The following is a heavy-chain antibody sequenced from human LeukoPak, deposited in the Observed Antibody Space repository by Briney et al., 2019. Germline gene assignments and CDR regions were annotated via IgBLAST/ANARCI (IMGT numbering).Heavy chain of an antibody. J-gene: IGHJ4*02. V-gene: IGHV1-2*02. CDR2: INPNSGGT. D-gene: IGHD5-24*01. CDR1: GYTFTGYY. Sequence: ASVKVSCKASGYTFTGYYMHWVRQAPGQGLEWMGWINPNSGGTNYAQKLQGRVTMTRDTSISTAYMELSRLRSDDTAVYYCARGPLIRMGGGGYYYFDYWGQGTLVTVSS. CDR3: ARGPLIRMGGGGYYYFDY.